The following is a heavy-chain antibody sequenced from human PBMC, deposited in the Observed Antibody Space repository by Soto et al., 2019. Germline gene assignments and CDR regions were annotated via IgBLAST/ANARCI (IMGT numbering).Heavy chain of an antibody. Sequence: ASVKVSCKASGYTFTSYGISWVRQAPGQGLEWMGWISAYNGNTNNAQKLQGRVTMTTDTSTSTAYMELRSLRSDDTAVYYCAREDSSGWYFDYWGQGTLVTVSS. CDR3: AREDSSGWYFDY. CDR2: ISAYNGNT. CDR1: GYTFTSYG. D-gene: IGHD6-19*01. V-gene: IGHV1-18*04. J-gene: IGHJ4*02.